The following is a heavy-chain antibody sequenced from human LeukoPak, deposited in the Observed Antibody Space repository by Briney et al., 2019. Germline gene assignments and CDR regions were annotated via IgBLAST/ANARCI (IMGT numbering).Heavy chain of an antibody. CDR3: AKDTCSSTSCYASFDY. D-gene: IGHD2-2*01. CDR1: GFIFSNYP. J-gene: IGHJ4*02. Sequence: PGTSLKLSCAASGFIFSNYPMHWVRQAPDKGLEWVSLISYDGHNTYYADSVKGRFTISRDNAKNSLYLQMNSLRAEDMALYYCAKDTCSSTSCYASFDYWGQGTLVTVSS. CDR2: ISYDGHNT. V-gene: IGHV3-30-3*01.